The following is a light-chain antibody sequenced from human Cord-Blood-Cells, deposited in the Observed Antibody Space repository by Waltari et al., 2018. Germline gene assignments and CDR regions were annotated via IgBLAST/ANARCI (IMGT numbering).Light chain of an antibody. J-gene: IGLJ2*01. CDR1: SSDVGSYNL. CDR2: EGS. V-gene: IGLV2-23*01. CDR3: CSYAGSSTLVV. Sequence: QSALTQPASVSGSPGQSITISCTGTSSDVGSYNLVSWYQQHPGKAPKLMIYEGSKRPSGVSNRCSGSKSCNTASLTISGLQAEDEADYYCCSYAGSSTLVVFGGGTKLTVL.